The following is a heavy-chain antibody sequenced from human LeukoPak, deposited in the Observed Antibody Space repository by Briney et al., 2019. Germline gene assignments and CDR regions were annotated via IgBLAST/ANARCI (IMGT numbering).Heavy chain of an antibody. CDR2: IYHSGST. Sequence: SETLSLTCTVSDYSISSGYYWGWIRQPPGEGLEWIGSIYHSGSTYYNPSLKSRVSISVDTSKNQFSLKLSSVTAADTAVHYCARQEWSGSDYFDYWGQGTLVTVSS. CDR1: DYSISSGYY. J-gene: IGHJ4*02. D-gene: IGHD3-3*01. V-gene: IGHV4-38-2*02. CDR3: ARQEWSGSDYFDY.